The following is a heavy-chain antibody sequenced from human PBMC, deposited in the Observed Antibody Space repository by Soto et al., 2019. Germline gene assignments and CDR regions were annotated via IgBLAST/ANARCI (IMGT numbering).Heavy chain of an antibody. Sequence: EEQLVESGGTLVQPGGSLRLSCAASGFDASVNYMTWVRQGPGKGLEWVSVINNAGTTFYADSVKGRFTISRDNFKNTLYLQMTSLRVEDTAMYYCVRENYYYGMDVWGQGTAVTVSS. J-gene: IGHJ6*02. CDR2: INNAGTT. V-gene: IGHV3-66*01. CDR3: VRENYYYGMDV. CDR1: GFDASVNY.